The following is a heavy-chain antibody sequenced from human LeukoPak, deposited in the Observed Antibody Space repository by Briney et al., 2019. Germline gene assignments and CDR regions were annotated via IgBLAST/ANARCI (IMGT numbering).Heavy chain of an antibody. CDR1: GGSISTFY. D-gene: IGHD5-12*01. CDR3: ARAHRGYDYELYYYYYYMDV. Sequence: SGTLSLTCTVSGGSISTFYWSWIRQPPGKGLDWIGYMHYSGSSNYNPSLKSRVTISLDTSKNQVSLKLTSVTPADSAMYYCARAHRGYDYELYYYYYYMDVWGKGTTVTVSS. J-gene: IGHJ6*03. CDR2: MHYSGSS. V-gene: IGHV4-59*01.